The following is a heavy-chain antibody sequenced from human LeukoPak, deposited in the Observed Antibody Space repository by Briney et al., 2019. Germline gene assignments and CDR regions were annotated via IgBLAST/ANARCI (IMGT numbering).Heavy chain of an antibody. CDR1: GFTFSSYA. J-gene: IGHJ1*01. Sequence: GGSLRLSCAASGFTFSSYAMHWVRQAPGKGLEYVSAISTNGGSTYYANSVKGRFSISRDNSKNTLYLQMGSLRAEDMAVYYCARGDRGDGYFQHWGQGTLVTVSS. V-gene: IGHV3-64*01. CDR3: ARGDRGDGYFQH. D-gene: IGHD2-21*02. CDR2: ISTNGGST.